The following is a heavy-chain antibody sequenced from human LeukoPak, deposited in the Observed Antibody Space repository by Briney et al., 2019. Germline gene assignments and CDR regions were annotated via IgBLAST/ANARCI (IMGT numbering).Heavy chain of an antibody. D-gene: IGHD4-11*01. CDR2: ISAYNGNT. CDR3: ARASSNYAPSLLDY. J-gene: IGHJ4*02. CDR1: GYTFTSYG. V-gene: IGHV1-18*01. Sequence: VASVKVSCKASGYTFTSYGISWVRQAPGQGREWMGWISAYNGNTNYAQKLQGRVTMTTDTSTSTAYMELRSLRSDDTAVYYCARASSNYAPSLLDYWGQGTLVTVSS.